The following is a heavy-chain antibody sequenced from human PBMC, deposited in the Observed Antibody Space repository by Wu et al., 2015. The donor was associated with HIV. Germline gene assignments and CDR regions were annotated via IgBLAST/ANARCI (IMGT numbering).Heavy chain of an antibody. CDR3: ARVLGATTFDY. D-gene: IGHD1-26*01. J-gene: IGHJ4*02. V-gene: IGHV1-18*01. CDR1: GYSFTTYG. Sequence: QVQLVQSGGEVKKPGASMKVACKASGYSFTTYGITWVRQAPGQGLEWMGWISAYNGNRNYEQKLQGRVTMTTDTATSTAYMELRTLRSDDTAVYYCARVLGATTFDYWGQGTLVSVSS. CDR2: ISAYNGNR.